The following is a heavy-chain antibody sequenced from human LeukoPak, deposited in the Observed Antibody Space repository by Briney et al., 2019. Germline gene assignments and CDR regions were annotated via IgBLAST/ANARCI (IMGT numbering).Heavy chain of an antibody. CDR3: AGDRGLCYGTADAFDI. D-gene: IGHD2-2*01. Sequence: KPSETLSLTCAVYGSSFSGYDWSWFRQPPGKGLEWIGEINHSGNTNYNPSLKSRGTISADTSKKQISLKLSSVTATDKAESYCAGDRGLCYGTADAFDIWGQGTMVTVSS. V-gene: IGHV4-34*01. J-gene: IGHJ3*02. CDR2: INHSGNT. CDR1: GSSFSGYD.